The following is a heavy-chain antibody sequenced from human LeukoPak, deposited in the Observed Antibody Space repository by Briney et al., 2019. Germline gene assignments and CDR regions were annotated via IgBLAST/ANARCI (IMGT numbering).Heavy chain of an antibody. V-gene: IGHV4-59*01. J-gene: IGHJ4*02. Sequence: SETLSLTCTVSGESISGFYWTWIRQPPGKGLEWIGYIYYSGSTNYNPSLNSRVTISVDTSKNQFSLKLSSVTAADTAVYYCARGVVIAPQTFDYWGQGTLVTVSS. CDR1: GESISGFY. CDR2: IYYSGST. D-gene: IGHD2-21*01. CDR3: ARGVVIAPQTFDY.